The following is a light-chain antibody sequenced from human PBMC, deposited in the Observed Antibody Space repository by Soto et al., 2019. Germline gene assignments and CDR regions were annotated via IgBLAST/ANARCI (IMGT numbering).Light chain of an antibody. J-gene: IGLJ1*01. Sequence: QSALTQPPSASGSPGQSVAISCTGTSSDVGGYNYVSWYQQHPGKAPKLLIYGNTNRPSGVPDRFSGSKSGTSASLAITGLQAEDEADYYCQSFDGSLSGYVFGTGTQLTVL. CDR1: SSDVGGYNY. CDR2: GNT. V-gene: IGLV2-8*01. CDR3: QSFDGSLSGYV.